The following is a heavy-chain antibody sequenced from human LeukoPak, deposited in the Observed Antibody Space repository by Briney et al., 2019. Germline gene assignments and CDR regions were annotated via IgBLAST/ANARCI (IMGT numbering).Heavy chain of an antibody. CDR3: ARDHRYSGGWPIDY. Sequence: GGSLRLSCAASGFTVSSNYMSWVRQAPGKGLEWVSVIYSGGSTYYADSVKGRFTISRDSSKNTLYLQMNSLRAEDTTVYYCARDHRYSGGWPIDYWGQGTLITVSS. CDR1: GFTVSSNY. CDR2: IYSGGST. D-gene: IGHD6-19*01. V-gene: IGHV3-53*01. J-gene: IGHJ4*02.